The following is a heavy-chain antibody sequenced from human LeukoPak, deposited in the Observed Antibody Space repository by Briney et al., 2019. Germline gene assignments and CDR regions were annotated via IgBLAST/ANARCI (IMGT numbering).Heavy chain of an antibody. D-gene: IGHD3-10*01. Sequence: PSETLSLTCQVSGGSISSGRHYWSWIRQPAGKGLEWIGRIYTSGSTNYNPSLKSRVTISLDTSKNQFSLKLSSVTAADTAVYYCARHISYYGSGMYRVSSGTRRWFDPWGQGTLVTVSS. J-gene: IGHJ5*02. V-gene: IGHV4-61*02. CDR1: GGSISSGRHY. CDR2: IYTSGST. CDR3: ARHISYYGSGMYRVSSGTRRWFDP.